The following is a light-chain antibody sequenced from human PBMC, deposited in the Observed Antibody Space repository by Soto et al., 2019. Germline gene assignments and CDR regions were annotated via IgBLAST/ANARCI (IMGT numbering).Light chain of an antibody. Sequence: DIQMTQSPSSLSASVGDRVTITCRASQDINQFLAWFRQKPGKVPKLLIYAASTLQSGVPFRFSGSGSGTDFTLTISSLEPEDVATYYCQKYSNNPPGYTFGQGTKLDIK. J-gene: IGKJ2*01. CDR3: QKYSNNPPGYT. CDR1: QDINQF. V-gene: IGKV1-27*01. CDR2: AAS.